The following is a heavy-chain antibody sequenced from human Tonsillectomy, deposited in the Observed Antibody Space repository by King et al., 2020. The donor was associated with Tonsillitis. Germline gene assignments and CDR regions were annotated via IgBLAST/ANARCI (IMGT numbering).Heavy chain of an antibody. CDR3: ARDGDPYYYSGMDV. CDR1: GFIFSSYS. CDR2: ISISGGYI. V-gene: IGHV3-21*01. Sequence: VQLVESGGGLVKPGGSLRLSCAASGFIFSSYSMNWVRQAPGKGLEWVSSISISGGYIYYADSLKGRFTISRDHAKNSLYLQMNNLRAEDTAVYYCARDGDPYYYSGMDVWGQGTTVTVSS. J-gene: IGHJ6*02.